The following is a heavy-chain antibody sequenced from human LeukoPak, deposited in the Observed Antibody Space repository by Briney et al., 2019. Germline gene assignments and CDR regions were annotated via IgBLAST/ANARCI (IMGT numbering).Heavy chain of an antibody. CDR2: IYSGGDI. CDR3: ATGASHGFQI. CDR1: GLTVSSNY. J-gene: IGHJ3*02. D-gene: IGHD1-26*01. V-gene: IGHV3-53*01. Sequence: GGSLRLSCAASGLTVSSNYMSWVRQAPGKGLEWVSVIYSGGDIYYAYSVKGRFTISRDSSKNTPYLQMNSLRVEDTAVYYCATGASHGFQIWGQGTMVTVSS.